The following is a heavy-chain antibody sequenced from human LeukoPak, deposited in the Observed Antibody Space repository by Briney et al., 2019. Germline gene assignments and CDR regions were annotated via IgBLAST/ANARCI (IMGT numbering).Heavy chain of an antibody. CDR2: ISYDGSNK. CDR1: GFTFSSYA. J-gene: IGHJ6*02. CDR3: ARDPLSVTGTNERYDYYGFDV. Sequence: GGSLRLSCAASGFTFSSYAMHWVRQAPGKGLEWVEVISYDGSNKYYADSVKDRFTISRDDSKNTLYLQMNSLRPEDTAVYYCARDPLSVTGTNERYDYYGFDVWGQGTTVTVSS. D-gene: IGHD6-19*01. V-gene: IGHV3-30*14.